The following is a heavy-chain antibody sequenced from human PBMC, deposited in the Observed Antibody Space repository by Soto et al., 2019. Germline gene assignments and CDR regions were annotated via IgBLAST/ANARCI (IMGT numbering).Heavy chain of an antibody. CDR1: GFNFSSAW. Sequence: WGSLRISCASSGFNFSSAWMSWVRQAPGKGLEWVGRIKTKTDGGTTDYAAPVKGRFTISRDDSKNTLYLQMNSLKTEDTAVYYCPTVRVHLSSTDYFDSWGQGTLVTVSS. CDR2: IKTKTDGGTT. CDR3: PTVRVHLSSTDYFDS. D-gene: IGHD3-16*02. V-gene: IGHV3-15*01. J-gene: IGHJ4*02.